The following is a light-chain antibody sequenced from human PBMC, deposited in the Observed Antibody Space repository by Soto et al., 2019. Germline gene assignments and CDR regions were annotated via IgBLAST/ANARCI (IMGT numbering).Light chain of an antibody. J-gene: IGKJ3*01. CDR2: GAT. V-gene: IGKV3-20*01. Sequence: PGERVTLSCRASQSVTNNYLAWYQQKPGQAPRLLIYGATARATRIPDRFSGSGSGTDFTLTVSRLEPEDFGVYYCQQYGRSPTFGPGTKVDMK. CDR3: QQYGRSPT. CDR1: QSVTNNY.